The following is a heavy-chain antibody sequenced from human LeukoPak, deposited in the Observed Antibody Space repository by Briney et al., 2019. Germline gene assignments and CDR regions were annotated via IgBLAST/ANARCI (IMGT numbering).Heavy chain of an antibody. CDR2: ISGSGGST. J-gene: IGHJ4*02. D-gene: IGHD3-10*01. V-gene: IGHV3-23*01. CDR1: GDSISRSSDY. CDR3: AKDLTPGAFDY. Sequence: ETLSLTCTVSGDSISRSSDYWGWIRQPPGKGLEWVSAISGSGGSTYYADSVKGRFTISRDNSKNTLYLQMNSLRAEDTAVYYCAKDLTPGAFDYWGQGTLVTVSS.